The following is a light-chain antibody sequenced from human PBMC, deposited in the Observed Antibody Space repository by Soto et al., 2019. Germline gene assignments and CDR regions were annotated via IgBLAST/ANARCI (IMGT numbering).Light chain of an antibody. V-gene: IGKV3-15*01. CDR3: KQYNNWPPIT. Sequence: IVMTQSPATLSVSXGERATLWCRDRHSVSSKLAWYHQKPGQAXRLTIXGASTRATGIQARLSGSGSGKEFTLNISSLQSEEFAVYYCKQYNNWPPITFGQGTRLEIK. CDR1: HSVSSK. CDR2: GAS. J-gene: IGKJ5*01.